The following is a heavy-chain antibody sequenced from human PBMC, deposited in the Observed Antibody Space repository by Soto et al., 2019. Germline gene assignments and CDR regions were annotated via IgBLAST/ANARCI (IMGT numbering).Heavy chain of an antibody. J-gene: IGHJ4*02. CDR1: GFTFSNAW. CDR2: IKSKTDGGTT. V-gene: IGHV3-15*01. D-gene: IGHD2-2*01. Sequence: EVQLVESGGGLVKPGGSLRLSCAASGFTFSNAWMSWVRQAPGKGLEWVGRIKSKTDGGTTDYAAPVKGRFTISRDDSKNTLYLQMNSLKTEDTAVYYCTTGGRVVPAYYFDYWGQGTLVTVSS. CDR3: TTGGRVVPAYYFDY.